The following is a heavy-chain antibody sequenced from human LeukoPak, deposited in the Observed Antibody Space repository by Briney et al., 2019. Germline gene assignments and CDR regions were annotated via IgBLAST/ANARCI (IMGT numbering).Heavy chain of an antibody. CDR2: IYYSGST. V-gene: IGHV4-39*01. J-gene: IGHJ6*03. Sequence: SETLSLTCTVSGGSISSGSYYWGWIRQPPGKGLEWIGNIYYSGSTYYNPSLKSRVTISVDTSKNQFSLKLSSVTAADTAVYYCARQWVCSSSSCYLSYYYYIDVWGKGTTVTVSS. D-gene: IGHD2-2*01. CDR1: GGSISSGSYY. CDR3: ARQWVCSSSSCYLSYYYYIDV.